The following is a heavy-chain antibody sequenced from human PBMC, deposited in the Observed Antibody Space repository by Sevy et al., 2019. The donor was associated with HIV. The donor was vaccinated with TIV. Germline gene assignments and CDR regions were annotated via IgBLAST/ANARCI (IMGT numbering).Heavy chain of an antibody. V-gene: IGHV3-48*01. J-gene: IGHJ6*02. Sequence: GGSLRLSCAASGFPFSSYGMNWVRQAPGKGLEWVSYISDISSAIYYADSVKGRFTISRDNPKKSLYLQMNSLRAEETAVYYCARGLAALPGYYYGMDVWGQGTTVTVSS. CDR1: GFPFSSYG. CDR3: ARGLAALPGYYYGMDV. D-gene: IGHD6-6*01. CDR2: ISDISSAI.